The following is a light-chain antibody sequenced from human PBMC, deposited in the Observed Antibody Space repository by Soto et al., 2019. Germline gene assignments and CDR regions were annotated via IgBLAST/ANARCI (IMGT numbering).Light chain of an antibody. CDR1: QSITTY. J-gene: IGKJ4*01. V-gene: IGKV1-39*01. CDR3: QQIYSAPLT. Sequence: DIQMTQSPSSLSASVGDRVTITCRASQSITTYLNWYRQKPWKAPKLLIYAASSLQSGVPSRFSGSGSETEFTLSISSLQPEDFATYFCQQIYSAPLTFGGGTKVEIK. CDR2: AAS.